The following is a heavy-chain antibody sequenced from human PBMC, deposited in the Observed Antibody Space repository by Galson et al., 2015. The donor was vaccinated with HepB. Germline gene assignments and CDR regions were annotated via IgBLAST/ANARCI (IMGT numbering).Heavy chain of an antibody. J-gene: IGHJ3*02. V-gene: IGHV5-51*01. CDR3: ARQTKRYCTNGVCSTRAFDI. D-gene: IGHD2-8*01. CDR2: IYPGDSDT. Sequence: QSGAEVKKPGESLKISCKGSGYSFTSYWIGWERQMPGKGLEWMGIIYPGDSDTRYSPSFQGQVTISADKSISTAYLQWSSLKASDTAMYYCARQTKRYCTNGVCSTRAFDIWGQGTMVTVSS. CDR1: GYSFTSYW.